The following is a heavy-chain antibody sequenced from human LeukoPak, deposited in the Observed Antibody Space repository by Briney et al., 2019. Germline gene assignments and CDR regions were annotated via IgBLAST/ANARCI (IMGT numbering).Heavy chain of an antibody. CDR1: GGSISSYY. V-gene: IGHV4-59*01. D-gene: IGHD5-24*01. Sequence: PSETLSLTCTVSGGSISSYYWSWIRQPPGKGLEWIGFIYKSGGNNYNPSLKSRVTMSVDTSKNQFSLKLSSVTAADTAVYYCARGQLRWLHQIDLWGQGTLVTVSS. CDR2: IYKSGGN. CDR3: ARGQLRWLHQIDL. J-gene: IGHJ5*02.